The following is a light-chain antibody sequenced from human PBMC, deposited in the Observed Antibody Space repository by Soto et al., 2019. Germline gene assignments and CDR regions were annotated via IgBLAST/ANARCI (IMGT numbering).Light chain of an antibody. CDR2: SAS. V-gene: IGKV1-27*01. CDR1: QGISNY. Sequence: DIQLTQSPSSLSASVGDRVTLTCRVSQGISNYLSWYRQKPGIVPKLLIYSASSLQSRLPSRLSGRGSGTYFTLTISSLQPEDVATYSGQRTCNATRTFGGGTKVDIX. CDR3: QRTCNATRT. J-gene: IGKJ4*01.